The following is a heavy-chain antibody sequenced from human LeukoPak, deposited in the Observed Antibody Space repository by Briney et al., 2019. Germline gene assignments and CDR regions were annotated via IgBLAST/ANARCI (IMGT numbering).Heavy chain of an antibody. CDR2: ISYDGSNK. V-gene: IGHV3-30-3*01. CDR1: GFTFSSYA. CDR3: ARDLLLAYFDY. J-gene: IGHJ4*02. Sequence: GRSLRLSCAASGFTFSSYAMHWDRQAPGKGLEWVAVISYDGSNKYYADSVKGRFTISRDNSKNTLYLQMNSLRAEDTAVYYCARDLLLAYFDYWGQGTLVTVSS. D-gene: IGHD2-15*01.